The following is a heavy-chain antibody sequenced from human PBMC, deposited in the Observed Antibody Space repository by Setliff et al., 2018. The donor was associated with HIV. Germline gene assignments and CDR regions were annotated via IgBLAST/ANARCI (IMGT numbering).Heavy chain of an antibody. CDR2: ITNSGSDT. J-gene: IGHJ4*02. V-gene: IGHV3-23*01. D-gene: IGHD1-26*01. CDR3: ARDKGPGATERFDY. Sequence: PGGSLRLSCAGSGCTFSSYAMSWVRQAPGKGLEWVSDITNSGSDTYHADSVKGRFTISRDKSKNTVYLQMNSLRLEDTAVYYCARDKGPGATERFDYLGQGTLVTVSS. CDR1: GCTFSSYA.